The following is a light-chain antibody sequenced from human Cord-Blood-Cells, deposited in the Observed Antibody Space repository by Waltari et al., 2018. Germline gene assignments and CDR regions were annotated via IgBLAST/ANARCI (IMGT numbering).Light chain of an antibody. V-gene: IGKV1-27*01. CDR3: QQRSNWPPKWT. Sequence: DIQLTQSPSSLSASVGDRVTITCRVSQGISSYLNWYRQKPGKVPKLLIYSASNLQSGVPSRFSGSGSGTDFTLTISSLEPEDFAVYYCQQRSNWPPKWTFGQGTKVEIK. CDR1: QGISSY. CDR2: SAS. J-gene: IGKJ1*01.